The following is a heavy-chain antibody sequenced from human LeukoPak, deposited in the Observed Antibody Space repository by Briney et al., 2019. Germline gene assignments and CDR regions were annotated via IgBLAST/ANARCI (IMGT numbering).Heavy chain of an antibody. J-gene: IGHJ5*02. CDR2: IYYSGST. CDR3: AREVYGHAGWFDP. CDR1: GGSISSSSYY. Sequence: KSSETLSLTCTVSGGSISSSSYYWGWIRQPPGKGLEWIGSIYYSGSTYYNPSLKSRVTISVDTSKNQFSLKLSSVTAADTAVYYCAREVYGHAGWFDPWGQGTLVTVSS. V-gene: IGHV4-39*02. D-gene: IGHD4-17*01.